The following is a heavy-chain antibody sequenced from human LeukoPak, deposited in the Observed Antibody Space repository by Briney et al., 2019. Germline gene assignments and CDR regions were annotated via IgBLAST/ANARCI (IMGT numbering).Heavy chain of an antibody. J-gene: IGHJ4*02. CDR2: IKQDGSEM. V-gene: IGHV3-7*01. Sequence: QTGGSLRLSCAASGFTVSSYWMSWVRQAPGKWLEWVGNIKQDGSEMYYVDSVKGRFTISRDNAKNSLYLQMNSLRAEDTAVYYCARRCSGGSCPGTYWGQGTLVTVSS. CDR3: ARRCSGGSCPGTY. CDR1: GFTVSSYW. D-gene: IGHD2-15*01.